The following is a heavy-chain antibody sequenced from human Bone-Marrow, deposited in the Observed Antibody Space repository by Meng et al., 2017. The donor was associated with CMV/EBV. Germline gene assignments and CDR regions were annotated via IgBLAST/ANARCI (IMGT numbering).Heavy chain of an antibody. Sequence: GGSLRLSCAASGFTFSSYWMSWVRQAPGKGLEWVANIKQDGSEKYYVDSVKGLFTISRDNAKNSLYLQMNSLRAEDTAVYYCAGTIAARRGWFDPWGQGTLVTVSS. D-gene: IGHD6-6*01. V-gene: IGHV3-7*01. CDR1: GFTFSSYW. CDR3: AGTIAARRGWFDP. J-gene: IGHJ5*02. CDR2: IKQDGSEK.